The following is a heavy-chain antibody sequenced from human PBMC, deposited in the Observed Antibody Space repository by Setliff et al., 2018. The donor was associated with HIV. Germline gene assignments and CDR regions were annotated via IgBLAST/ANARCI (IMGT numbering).Heavy chain of an antibody. D-gene: IGHD6-19*01. CDR1: GYTFTTYG. CDR2: ITPTGG. V-gene: IGHV1-46*01. CDR3: ARDNSAWAFDY. Sequence: ASVKVSCKASGYTFTTYGMNWVRQAPGQGLEWMGIITPTGGNYAHKFQGRVTLTRDTSTSTVYMELSRLRSEDTAVYYCARDNSAWAFDYWGQGTLVTVSS. J-gene: IGHJ4*02.